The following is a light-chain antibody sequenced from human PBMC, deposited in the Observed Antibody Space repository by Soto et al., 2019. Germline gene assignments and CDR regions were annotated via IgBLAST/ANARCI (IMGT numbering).Light chain of an antibody. CDR3: QQYGTSPPVT. CDR2: GAS. J-gene: IGKJ1*01. V-gene: IGKV3-20*01. Sequence: EIVLTQSPGTLSLSPGARATLSCRASQSVSIRNLAWYQQKPGQAPRLLIYGASSRATGIPDRFSGGGSGTDFTLTISRLEPEDFAVYYCQQYGTSPPVTFGQGTKVDIK. CDR1: QSVSIRN.